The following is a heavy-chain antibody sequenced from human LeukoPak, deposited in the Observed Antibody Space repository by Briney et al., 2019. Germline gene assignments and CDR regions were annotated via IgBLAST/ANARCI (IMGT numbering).Heavy chain of an antibody. CDR1: GFTFSSYG. V-gene: IGHV3-33*06. CDR3: AKDGEIEIRPGKGYLQH. D-gene: IGHD6-6*01. Sequence: GRSLRLSCAASGFTFSSYGMHWVRQAPGKGLEWVALIWYDGRNTYYADSVKGRFTISRDNSKNTLYLQMNSLRAEDTAVYYCAKDGEIEIRPGKGYLQHWGQGTLVTVSS. J-gene: IGHJ1*01. CDR2: IWYDGRNT.